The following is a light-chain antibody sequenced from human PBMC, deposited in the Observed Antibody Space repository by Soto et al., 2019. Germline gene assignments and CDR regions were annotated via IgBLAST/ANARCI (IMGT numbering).Light chain of an antibody. CDR2: DAS. CDR1: QSVSSN. J-gene: IGKJ1*01. CDR3: HQYYRTPRT. V-gene: IGKV3-20*01. Sequence: EIVMTQSPATLSVSPWERATLSCRASQSVSSNLAWYQQKPGQAPRLLIYDASSRATGTPDRFSGTGSATDFTLTISRLEPEDFAVYYCHQYYRTPRTFGQGTKVDIK.